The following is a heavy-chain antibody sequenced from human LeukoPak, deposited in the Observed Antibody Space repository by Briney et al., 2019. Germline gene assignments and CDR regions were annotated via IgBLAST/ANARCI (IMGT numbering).Heavy chain of an antibody. CDR1: GGSIIISNYY. Sequence: SETLSLTCTVSGGSIIISNYYWGWIRQSPGKGLECIGKISYSGSTYYNPSLRSRVHMSVDTSKNQFSLKLSSVTAADTAVYYCARLTDFWGQGILVTVSP. J-gene: IGHJ4*02. V-gene: IGHV4-39*01. CDR2: ISYSGST. CDR3: ARLTDF.